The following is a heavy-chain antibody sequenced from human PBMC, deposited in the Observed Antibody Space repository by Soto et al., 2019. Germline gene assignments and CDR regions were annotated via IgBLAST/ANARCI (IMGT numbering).Heavy chain of an antibody. J-gene: IGHJ5*02. CDR2: INHSGST. V-gene: IGHV4-34*01. D-gene: IGHD6-13*01. CDR3: AREDSSSWLNWFDP. CDR1: GGSFSGYY. Sequence: SETLSLTCAVYGGSFSGYYWTWIRQPPGTGLEWIGEINHSGSTNYNPSLKSRVTISVDTSKNQFSLKLTSVTAADTAVYYCAREDSSSWLNWFDPWGQGTLVTVSS.